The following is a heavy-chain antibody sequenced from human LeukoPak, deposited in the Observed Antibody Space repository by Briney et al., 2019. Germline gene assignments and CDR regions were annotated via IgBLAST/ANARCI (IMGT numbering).Heavy chain of an antibody. CDR3: ARGDFDWLSRFDY. CDR2: IYYSGST. V-gene: IGHV4-34*11. Sequence: ETLSLTCAVYGGSFSGYYWSWIRQPPGKGLEWIGYIYYSGSTKYNTSLTSRGTISEETSKNQFSLKLSSVTAADTAVYYCARGDFDWLSRFDYWGQGTLVTVSS. CDR1: GGSFSGYY. J-gene: IGHJ4*02. D-gene: IGHD3-9*01.